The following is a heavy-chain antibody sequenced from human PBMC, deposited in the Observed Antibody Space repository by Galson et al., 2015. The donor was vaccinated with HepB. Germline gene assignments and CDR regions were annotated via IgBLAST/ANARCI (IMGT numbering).Heavy chain of an antibody. D-gene: IGHD3-16*01. CDR1: GFIFTHYG. V-gene: IGHV3-33*01. J-gene: IGHJ6*02. Sequence: SLRLSCAASGFIFTHYGMHWVRQAPGKGLEWAAVIWYDGSKKYYADSVKGRFTISRDNSKNTLYLQMNSLRAEDTAVYYCVRHLDGYAYYYGLDVWGQGTAVTVSS. CDR2: IWYDGSKK. CDR3: VRHLDGYAYYYGLDV.